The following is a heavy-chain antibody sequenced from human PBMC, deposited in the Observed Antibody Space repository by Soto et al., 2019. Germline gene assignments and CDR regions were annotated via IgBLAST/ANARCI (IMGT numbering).Heavy chain of an antibody. J-gene: IGHJ6*02. Sequence: PVNLSCKTFVYTFTNYCISCVRQTQEQGLEWMGWISAYNGNTNYAQKLQGRVTMTTDTSTSTAYMELRSLRSDDTAVYYCARFTTRGGFLAPYYYYGMAVWGQGPTVTVSS. V-gene: IGHV1-18*01. CDR1: VYTFTNYC. D-gene: IGHD3-3*01. CDR2: ISAYNGNT. CDR3: ARFTTRGGFLAPYYYYGMAV.